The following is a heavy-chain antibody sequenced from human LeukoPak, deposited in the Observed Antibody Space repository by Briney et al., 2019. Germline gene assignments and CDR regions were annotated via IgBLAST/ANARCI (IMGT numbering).Heavy chain of an antibody. D-gene: IGHD2-21*02. CDR2: IYYSGST. J-gene: IGHJ4*02. CDR3: ARHFNSGGDCYLCYFDY. CDR1: GGSISSSSYY. V-gene: IGHV4-39*01. Sequence: PSETLSLTCTVSGGSISSSSYYWGWIRQPPGKGLEWIGSIYYSGSTYYNPSLKSRVTISVDTSKNQFSPKLSSVTAADTAVYYCARHFNSGGDCYLCYFDYWGQGTLVTVSS.